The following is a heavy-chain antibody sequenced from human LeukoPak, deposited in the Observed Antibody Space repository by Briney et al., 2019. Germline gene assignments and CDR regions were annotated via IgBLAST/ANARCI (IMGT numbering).Heavy chain of an antibody. V-gene: IGHV1-69*04. CDR2: IIPILGIA. CDR3: ARDREGGSYDYYFDY. CDR1: GGTFSSYT. J-gene: IGHJ4*02. Sequence: SVKVSCKASGGTFSSYTISWVRQAPGQGLEWMGRIIPILGIANYAQKFQGRVTITADKSTSTAYMELSSLRSEDTAVYYCARDREGGSYDYYFDYWGQGTLVTVSS. D-gene: IGHD5-18*01.